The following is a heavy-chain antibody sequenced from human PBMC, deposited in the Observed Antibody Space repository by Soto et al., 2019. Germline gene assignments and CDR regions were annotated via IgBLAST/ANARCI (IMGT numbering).Heavy chain of an antibody. CDR1: GGSISSGGYY. J-gene: IGHJ4*02. V-gene: IGHV4-31*01. CDR3: ARGVIH. Sequence: QVQLQESGPGLVKPSQTLSLTCTVSGGSISSGGYYWSWIRQHPGKGLEWIGYIYYSGSTYYNPXLXCXXTISVDTSNIQFSLKLSSVTAAATAVYYCARGVIHWGQGTLVTVSS. CDR2: IYYSGST. D-gene: IGHD2-21*01.